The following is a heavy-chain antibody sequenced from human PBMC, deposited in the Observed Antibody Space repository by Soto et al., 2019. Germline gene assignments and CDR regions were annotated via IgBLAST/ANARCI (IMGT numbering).Heavy chain of an antibody. J-gene: IGHJ5*01. CDR1: GGTFSSYA. D-gene: IGHD4-4*01. V-gene: IGHV1-69*13. CDR2: IIPIFGTA. CDR3: ARATDLSDTTEVFWFDP. Sequence: SVKVSCKAAGGTFSSYAISLVRQAPGQGLEWMGGIIPIFGTANYAQKFQGRVTITADESTSTAYMELSSLRSEDTAVYYCARATDLSDTTEVFWFDPCGQRTLVPVS.